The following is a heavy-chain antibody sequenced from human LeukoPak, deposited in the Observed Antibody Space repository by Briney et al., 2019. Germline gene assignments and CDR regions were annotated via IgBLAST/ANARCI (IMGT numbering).Heavy chain of an antibody. J-gene: IGHJ4*02. Sequence: GASVTVSCKASGYTFIAYYMHWVRQAPGQGLEWMGWINPNSGGTKYAQKFQGRVTMTRDTSISTAYMELSRLRSDDTAVYYRATEVTDWGQGTLVTVSS. CDR3: ATEVTD. D-gene: IGHD5-18*01. CDR1: GYTFIAYY. V-gene: IGHV1-2*02. CDR2: INPNSGGT.